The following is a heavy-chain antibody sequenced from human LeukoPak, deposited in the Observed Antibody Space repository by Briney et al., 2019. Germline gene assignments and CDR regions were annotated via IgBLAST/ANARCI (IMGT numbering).Heavy chain of an antibody. D-gene: IGHD2-2*01. CDR1: GGSFSGYY. CDR3: ARGDYCSSTSCYAQVGWFDP. Sequence: SETLSLTCAVYGGSFSGYYWSWIRQPPGKGLELIGEINHSGSTNYNPSLKSRVTISVDTSKNQFSLKLSFVTAADTAVYYCARGDYCSSTSCYAQVGWFDPWGQGTLVTVSS. J-gene: IGHJ5*02. CDR2: INHSGST. V-gene: IGHV4-34*01.